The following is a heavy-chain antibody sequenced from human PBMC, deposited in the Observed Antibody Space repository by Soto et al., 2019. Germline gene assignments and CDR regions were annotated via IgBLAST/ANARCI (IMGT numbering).Heavy chain of an antibody. D-gene: IGHD2-2*01. Sequence: EVQLVESGGGLVQPGGSLRLSCAASAFTLSTYWMSWVRQAPGKGQEWVATIKQDGSETHYVDSVKGRFTISRDNAENSLYLQMNSLRAEDTAVYYCVRGCSRASCPYYLDVWGKGTTVTVSS. J-gene: IGHJ6*03. CDR3: VRGCSRASCPYYLDV. CDR2: IKQDGSET. CDR1: AFTLSTYW. V-gene: IGHV3-7*01.